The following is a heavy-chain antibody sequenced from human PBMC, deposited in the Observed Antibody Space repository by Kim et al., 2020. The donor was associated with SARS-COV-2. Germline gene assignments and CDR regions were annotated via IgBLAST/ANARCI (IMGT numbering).Heavy chain of an antibody. V-gene: IGHV3-30*18. CDR2: ISYDGSNK. D-gene: IGHD1-26*01. J-gene: IGHJ4*02. CDR3: AKPIKSGSWLTSDGNDY. CDR1: GFTFSSYG. Sequence: GGSLRLSCAASGFTFSSYGMHWVRQAPGKGLEWVAVISYDGSNKYYADSVKGRFTISRDNSKNTLYLQMNSLRAEDTAVYYCAKPIKSGSWLTSDGNDYWGQGTLVTVSS.